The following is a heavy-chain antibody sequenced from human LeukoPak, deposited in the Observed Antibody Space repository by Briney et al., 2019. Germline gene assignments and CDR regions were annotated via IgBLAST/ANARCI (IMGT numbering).Heavy chain of an antibody. CDR1: GYTFTGYY. J-gene: IGHJ3*02. CDR2: NNPSSGGT. V-gene: IGHV1-2*02. Sequence: GASVKGSCKASGYTFTGYYMHGVRQAPGQGLEWMGWNNPSSGGTNYAQKFQGRVTMTRDTSISTAYMEMSRLRSDDTAVYYCARGSAVSIKGAFDIWGQGTMVTVSS. D-gene: IGHD6-19*01. CDR3: ARGSAVSIKGAFDI.